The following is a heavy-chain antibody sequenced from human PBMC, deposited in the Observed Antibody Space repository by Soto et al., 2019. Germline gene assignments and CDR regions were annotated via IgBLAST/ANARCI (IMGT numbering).Heavy chain of an antibody. V-gene: IGHV3-21*02. CDR2: TSTTSTYT. CDR3: ARDDGLSSTNVKAFDI. Sequence: ELQLVESGGGLVEPGGSLRLSCAASGFTFSRYYMNWVRQAPGKGLEWVSSTSTTSTYTHYADSLKGRFTISRDNAKKLLYLQMDSLRAEDTAVYYCARDDGLSSTNVKAFDIWGQGTKVTVSS. CDR1: GFTFSRYY. D-gene: IGHD2-2*01. J-gene: IGHJ3*02.